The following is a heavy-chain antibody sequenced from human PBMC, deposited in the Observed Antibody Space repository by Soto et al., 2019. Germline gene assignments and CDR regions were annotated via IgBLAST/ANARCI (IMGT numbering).Heavy chain of an antibody. J-gene: IGHJ6*02. CDR2: IGYDGVKK. CDR1: GFNFSHFG. V-gene: IGHV3-30*18. CDR3: AKGFTSARRGLGYGMDV. D-gene: IGHD2-2*01. Sequence: QVHLVESGGGVVQPGRSLRLSCVVSGFNFSHFGMHWVRQAPGKGLEWVAVIGYDGVKKNYGDSVKGRFTISRDNGKNTLYVQLDNLRPSDTAVYYCAKGFTSARRGLGYGMDVWGQGTTVTVSS.